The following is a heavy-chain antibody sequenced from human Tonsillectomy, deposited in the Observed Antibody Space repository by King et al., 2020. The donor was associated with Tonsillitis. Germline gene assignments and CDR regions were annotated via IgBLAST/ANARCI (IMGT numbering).Heavy chain of an antibody. J-gene: IGHJ4*02. CDR1: GFTFSGSA. CDR3: TRRGDGYNGDY. Sequence: VQLVESGGDLVQPGGSLTLSCAVSGFTFSGSAVHWVRQASGKGLEWVGGIGTKLNNYATSYAASVKGRFTISRDDSKNMAYLQMSSLKPEDTAVYYCTRRGDGYNGDYWGQGTLVTVSS. D-gene: IGHD5-24*01. V-gene: IGHV3-73*01. CDR2: IGTKLNNYAT.